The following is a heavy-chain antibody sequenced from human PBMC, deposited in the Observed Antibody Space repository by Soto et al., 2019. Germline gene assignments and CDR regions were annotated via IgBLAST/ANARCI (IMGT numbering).Heavy chain of an antibody. V-gene: IGHV4-31*03. CDR1: GGSISSHDYY. Sequence: QVQLQESGPGLVKPSQTLSLTCTVSGGSISSHDYYWSWLRQYPGNGLEWIGSIYYTENTHLNPSLQCRRKISFATSKNEFSSRETNLTAADTALYYCARDVRHDDGKGTYVEWLDPWGQATLVTVSS. CDR2: IYYTENT. J-gene: IGHJ5*02. CDR3: ARDVRHDDGKGTYVEWLDP. D-gene: IGHD2-8*01.